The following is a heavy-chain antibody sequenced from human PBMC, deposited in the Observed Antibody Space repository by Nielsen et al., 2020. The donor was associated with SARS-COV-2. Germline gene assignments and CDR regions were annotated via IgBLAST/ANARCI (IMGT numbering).Heavy chain of an antibody. D-gene: IGHD3-10*01. CDR3: AREEGYYGSGSYRNYYYYYGMDV. J-gene: IGHJ6*02. Sequence: WIRQPPGKGLEWVSYISSSSSTIYYADSVKGRFTISRDNAKNSLYLQMNSLRAEDTAVYYCAREEGYYGSGSYRNYYYYYGMDVWGQGTTVTVSS. CDR2: ISSSSSTI. V-gene: IGHV3-48*01.